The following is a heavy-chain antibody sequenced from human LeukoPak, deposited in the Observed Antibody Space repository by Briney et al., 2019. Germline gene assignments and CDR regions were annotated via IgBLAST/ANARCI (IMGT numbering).Heavy chain of an antibody. CDR1: GFTFSNYW. V-gene: IGHV3-7*05. Sequence: GGSLRLSCAASGFTFSNYWMSWVRQAPGKGLEWVSNMDQEGSEKYYVDSVKGRFTISSDNAKNSLYLQMNTLSAEDTAIYYCARAGYSRGCFAYYWGQGALVTVSS. J-gene: IGHJ4*02. CDR3: ARAGYSRGCFAYY. D-gene: IGHD6-19*01. CDR2: MDQEGSEK.